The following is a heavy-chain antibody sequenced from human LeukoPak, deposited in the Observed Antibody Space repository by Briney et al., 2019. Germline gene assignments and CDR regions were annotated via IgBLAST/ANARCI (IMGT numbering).Heavy chain of an antibody. CDR2: IYISGSGST. D-gene: IGHD6-19*01. CDR3: ARDKRVAVAGTYIYYYYMDV. CDR1: GGSISSYY. V-gene: IGHV4-4*07. J-gene: IGHJ6*03. Sequence: SETLSLTCTVSGGSISSYYWSWIRQPAGKGLEWIGRIYISGSGSTNYNPSLRSRVTMSVDTSKNQFSLKLSSVTAADTAVYYCARDKRVAVAGTYIYYYYMDVWGNGTTVTISS.